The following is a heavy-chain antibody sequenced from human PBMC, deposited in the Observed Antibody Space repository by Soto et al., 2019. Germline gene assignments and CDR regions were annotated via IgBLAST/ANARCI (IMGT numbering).Heavy chain of an antibody. J-gene: IGHJ6*02. CDR1: GFTFSSYA. D-gene: IGHD5-12*01. CDR3: ARDRADGYNNYYYGMDV. Sequence: PGGSLRLSCAASGFTFSSYAMHWVRQAPGKGLEWVAVISYDGSNKYYADSVKGRFTISRDNSKNTLYLQMNSLRAEDTAVYYCARDRADGYNNYYYGMDVWGQGTTVTVSS. CDR2: ISYDGSNK. V-gene: IGHV3-30-3*01.